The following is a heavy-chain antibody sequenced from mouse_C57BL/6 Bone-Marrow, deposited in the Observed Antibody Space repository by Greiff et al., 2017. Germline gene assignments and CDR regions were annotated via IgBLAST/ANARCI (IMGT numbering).Heavy chain of an antibody. CDR1: GYTFTDYY. CDR3: ARSSGDY. J-gene: IGHJ4*01. Sequence: QIQLQQSGPELVKPGASVKISCKASGYTFTDYYINWVKQRPGQGLEWIGWIFPGSGSTYYNEKFKGKATLTVDKSSSTAYMLLSRLTSEDSAVYFCARSSGDYWGQGTSVTVSS. V-gene: IGHV1-75*01. CDR2: IFPGSGST.